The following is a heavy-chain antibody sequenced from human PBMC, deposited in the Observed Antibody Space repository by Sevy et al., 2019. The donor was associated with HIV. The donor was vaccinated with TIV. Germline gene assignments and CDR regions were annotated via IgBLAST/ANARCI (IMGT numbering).Heavy chain of an antibody. CDR1: GGSISSYY. CDR3: ARDLRRTPYRDGCFDY. D-gene: IGHD3-16*01. J-gene: IGHJ4*02. CDR2: IYYSGST. V-gene: IGHV4-59*01. Sequence: SETLSLTCTVSGGSISSYYWSWIRQPPGKGLEWIGYIYYSGSTNYNPSLKSRVTISVDTSKNQFSLKLSSVTAADTAVYYCARDLRRTPYRDGCFDYWGQGTLVTVSS.